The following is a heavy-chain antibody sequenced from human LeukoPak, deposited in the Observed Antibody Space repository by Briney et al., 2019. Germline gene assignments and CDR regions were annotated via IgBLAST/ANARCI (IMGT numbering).Heavy chain of an antibody. Sequence: ASVKVSCKAPGGTFSSYAISWVRQARGQGLEWMGGIIPNFGTANYAQKFQGRVTITTDESTSTAYMELSSLRSEDTAVYYCARGGAAACSSTSCYDQYNWFDPWGQGTLVTVSS. CDR1: GGTFSSYA. J-gene: IGHJ5*02. D-gene: IGHD2-2*01. CDR3: ARGGAAACSSTSCYDQYNWFDP. V-gene: IGHV1-69*05. CDR2: IIPNFGTA.